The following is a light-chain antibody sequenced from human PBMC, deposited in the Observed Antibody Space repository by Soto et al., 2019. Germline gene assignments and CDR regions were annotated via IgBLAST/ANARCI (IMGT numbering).Light chain of an antibody. V-gene: IGLV3-21*02. CDR1: KIGTKS. CDR2: DDN. Sequence: SYELTQAPSVSVAPGQTARFTCGGDKIGTKSVHWHQQKPGQAPVLVVYDDNDRPSGIPERFSGSKSGNTVTLTISRVEAGDEADSYCQVWDTTTDFVVFGGGTTVTVL. J-gene: IGLJ2*01. CDR3: QVWDTTTDFVV.